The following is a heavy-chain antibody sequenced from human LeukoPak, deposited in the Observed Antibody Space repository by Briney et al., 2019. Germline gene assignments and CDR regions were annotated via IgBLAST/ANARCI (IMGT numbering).Heavy chain of an antibody. Sequence: NPSETLSLTCTVSGGSISSYYWSWIRQPPGKGLEWIGCIYYSGSTNYNPSLKSRVTISVDTSKNQFSLKLSSVTAADTAVYYCARGRYYGSGSYYNVLDLDYWGQGTLVTVSS. J-gene: IGHJ4*02. V-gene: IGHV4-59*12. CDR1: GGSISSYY. CDR2: IYYSGST. D-gene: IGHD3-10*01. CDR3: ARGRYYGSGSYYNVLDLDY.